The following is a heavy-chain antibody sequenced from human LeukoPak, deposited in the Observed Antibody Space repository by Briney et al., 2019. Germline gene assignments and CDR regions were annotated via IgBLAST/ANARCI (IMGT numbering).Heavy chain of an antibody. CDR3: ARDLATEDAFDI. V-gene: IGHV4-39*07. CDR2: IYYSGST. Sequence: PSETLSLTCTVSGGSISSSSYYWGWIRQPPGEGLEWIGSIYYSGSTYYNPSLKSRVTISVDTSKNQFSLKLSSVTAADTAVYYCARDLATEDAFDIWGQGTMVTVSS. J-gene: IGHJ3*02. CDR1: GGSISSSSYY. D-gene: IGHD5-12*01.